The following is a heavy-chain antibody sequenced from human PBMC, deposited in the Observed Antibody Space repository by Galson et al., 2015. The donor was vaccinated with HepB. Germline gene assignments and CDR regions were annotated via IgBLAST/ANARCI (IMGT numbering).Heavy chain of an antibody. CDR2: INPYKGNT. Sequence: SVKVSCKASGYMFSTYSITWVRQAPGQGLEWMGWINPYKGNTNYARRLQGRVTMTTETSTNTAYMELRSLRSDDTAVYYCARGALVVVVGATLDNWFGPWGQGTLVTVSS. CDR3: ARGALVVVVGATLDNWFGP. CDR1: GYMFSTYS. D-gene: IGHD2-15*01. V-gene: IGHV1-18*01. J-gene: IGHJ5*02.